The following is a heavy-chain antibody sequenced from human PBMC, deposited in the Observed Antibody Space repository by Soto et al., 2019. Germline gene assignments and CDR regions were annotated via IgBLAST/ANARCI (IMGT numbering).Heavy chain of an antibody. Sequence: PSETLSLTCTVSGVSVNSDNYYWGWIRQPPGKGLEWIGHIYNTGSTTYNPSLKSRVTISLDTSRNHFSLSLNSVTAADTAVFYRATEYSNSPEAFAFWRRGTLVTVSS. CDR2: IYNTGST. V-gene: IGHV4-61*03. J-gene: IGHJ4*02. CDR3: ATEYSNSPEAFAF. D-gene: IGHD6-6*01. CDR1: GVSVNSDNYY.